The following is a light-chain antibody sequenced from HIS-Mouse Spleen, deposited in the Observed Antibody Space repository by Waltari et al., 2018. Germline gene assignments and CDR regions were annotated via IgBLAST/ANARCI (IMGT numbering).Light chain of an antibody. CDR3: YSTDSSGNHRV. CDR2: EDS. J-gene: IGLJ2*01. V-gene: IGLV3-10*01. CDR1: ALPQKY. Sequence: SYELTQPPSVSVSPGHTARITCSGDALPQKYAYLYQQKSGQAPVLVIYEDSKRPSGIPERFSGSSSGTMATLTISRAQVEDEADYYCYSTDSSGNHRVFGGGTKLTVL.